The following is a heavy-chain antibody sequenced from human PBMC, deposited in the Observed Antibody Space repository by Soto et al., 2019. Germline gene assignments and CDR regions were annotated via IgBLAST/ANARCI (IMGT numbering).Heavy chain of an antibody. CDR2: INAGNGNT. CDR1: GYTCTKYA. J-gene: IGHJ3*02. D-gene: IGHD3-22*01. CDR3: ARVRLGDYYDSSGYYRNDAFDM. V-gene: IGHV1-3*01. Sequence: ASVKVSCRASGYTCTKYAVHWLRQAPGRRRDWMGWINAGNGNTEYSHKFQGRVTITRDTSATTAYMELSSLRSEDTAVYYCARVRLGDYYDSSGYYRNDAFDMWGQGTMATVSS.